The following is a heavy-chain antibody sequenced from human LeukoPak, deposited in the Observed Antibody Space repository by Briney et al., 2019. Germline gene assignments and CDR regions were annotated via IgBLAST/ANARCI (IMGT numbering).Heavy chain of an antibody. CDR2: ISGSGGST. Sequence: GGSLRLSCAASGFTFSSYAMSWVRQAPGKGLEWVSAISGSGGSTYNADSVKGRFTISRDNSKNTLYLQMNSLRAEDTAVYYCAKRHLKTRGYSYGSNDYWGQGTLVTVSS. V-gene: IGHV3-23*01. CDR3: AKRHLKTRGYSYGSNDY. J-gene: IGHJ4*02. D-gene: IGHD5-18*01. CDR1: GFTFSSYA.